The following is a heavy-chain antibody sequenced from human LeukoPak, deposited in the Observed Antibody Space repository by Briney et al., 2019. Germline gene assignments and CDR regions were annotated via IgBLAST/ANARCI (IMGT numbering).Heavy chain of an antibody. CDR2: ISGSGGST. CDR1: GFTFTTNA. CDR3: ARGLVVGDYYYYGMDV. V-gene: IGHV3-23*01. Sequence: GGSLRLSCAASGFTFTTNAMSWVRQAPGKGLEWLSAISGSGGSTYYADSVKGRFTISRENAKNSLYLQMNSLRAGDTAVYYCARGLVVGDYYYYGMDVWGQGTTVTVS. J-gene: IGHJ6*02. D-gene: IGHD3-22*01.